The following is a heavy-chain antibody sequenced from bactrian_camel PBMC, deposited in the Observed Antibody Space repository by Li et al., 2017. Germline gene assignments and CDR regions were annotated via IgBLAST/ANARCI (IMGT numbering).Heavy chain of an antibody. CDR3: AAQTDVCPYSDRDVPEFDWPD. CDR1: GLLFNRCG. Sequence: VQLVESGGGSVQGGESLKLTCTVSGLLFNRCGMGWFRQAPGKERELVASITRDGTTYADSVKGRFTVSEGNTKNTLSLQMNSLKPEDTAMYYCAAQTDVCPYSDRDVPEFDWPDWGQGTQVTVS. CDR2: ITRDGT. J-gene: IGHJ4*01. D-gene: IGHD2*01. V-gene: IGHV3S53*01.